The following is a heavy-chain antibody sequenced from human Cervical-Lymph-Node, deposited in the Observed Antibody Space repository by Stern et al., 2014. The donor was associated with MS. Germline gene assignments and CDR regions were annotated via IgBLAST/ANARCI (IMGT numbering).Heavy chain of an antibody. Sequence: VQLVESGAEVKKPGASVKVSCKASGDSFASYPIHWLRQAPGQGPVWMGIVNPTDGRTTYAQTFKGRVTMTRDTSTRTVYMELSSLRPEDTAVYFCANPLPYANWGQGTRVTVSS. CDR1: GDSFASYP. CDR2: VNPTDGRT. V-gene: IGHV1-46*03. CDR3: ANPLPYAN. J-gene: IGHJ1*01. D-gene: IGHD4-17*01.